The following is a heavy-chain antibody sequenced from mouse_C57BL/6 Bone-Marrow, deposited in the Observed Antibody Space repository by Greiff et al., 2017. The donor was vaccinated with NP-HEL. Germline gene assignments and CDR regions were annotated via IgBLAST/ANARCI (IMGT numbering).Heavy chain of an antibody. D-gene: IGHD1-1*01. CDR2: IYPRDGST. V-gene: IGHV1-85*01. CDR1: GYTVTSHD. J-gene: IGHJ4*01. Sequence: VQLQQSGPELVKPGASVKLSCKASGYTVTSHDINRVKQRTGQGSAWIGWIYPRDGSTKDNVKFKGKATLTGVTSSSTAYMGLHSLTSEDSAVYFCARRGYGSSYDAMDYWGQGTSVTVSS. CDR3: ARRGYGSSYDAMDY.